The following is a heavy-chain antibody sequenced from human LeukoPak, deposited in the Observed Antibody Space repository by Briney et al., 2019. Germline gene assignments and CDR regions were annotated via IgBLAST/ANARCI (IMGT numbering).Heavy chain of an antibody. CDR3: AKDIAYSYGNYYFDY. D-gene: IGHD5-18*01. CDR1: GFTFGNSW. CDR2: ISWNSGSI. V-gene: IGHV3-9*01. J-gene: IGHJ4*02. Sequence: GGSLRLSCAASGFTFGNSWVHWVRQAPGKGLEWVSGISWNSGSIGYADSVKGRFTISRDNAKNSLYLQMNSLRAEDTALYYCAKDIAYSYGNYYFDYWGQGTLVTVSS.